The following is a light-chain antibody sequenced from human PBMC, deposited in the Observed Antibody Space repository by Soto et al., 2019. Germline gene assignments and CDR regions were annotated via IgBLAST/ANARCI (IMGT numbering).Light chain of an antibody. Sequence: EMVLTQSPVTLSVSPGGGGTLSCRASQSVGSSLAWYQQKPGQPPRILIFGASTRVTGVPARFSGSGSGTEFTLTITSLQSDDFAVYYCLQYNNWPEYTFGQGTKVDI. CDR3: LQYNNWPEYT. J-gene: IGKJ2*01. CDR2: GAS. V-gene: IGKV3-15*01. CDR1: QSVGSS.